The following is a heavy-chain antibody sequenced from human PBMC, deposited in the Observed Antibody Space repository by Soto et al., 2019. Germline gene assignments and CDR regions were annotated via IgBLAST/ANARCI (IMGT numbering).Heavy chain of an antibody. CDR3: ARQSESTGYFYGWFDP. D-gene: IGHD3-9*01. V-gene: IGHV4-31*03. Sequence: SETLSLTCTVSGGSINSRGYYWTWIRQHPGKGLEWIGNIYYSGSIHFNPSLKSRLTMLVDTSENQFSLKLTSVTAADTAVYYCARQSESTGYFYGWFDPWGQGTLGTVSS. J-gene: IGHJ5*02. CDR2: IYYSGSI. CDR1: GGSINSRGYY.